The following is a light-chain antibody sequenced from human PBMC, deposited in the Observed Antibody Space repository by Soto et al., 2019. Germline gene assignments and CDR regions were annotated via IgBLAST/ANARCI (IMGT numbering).Light chain of an antibody. J-gene: IGLJ2*01. CDR2: DVN. CDR3: SSYTRSTTLV. V-gene: IGLV2-14*01. CDR1: SNDIGAYRF. Sequence: QSALTQPASVSGSPGQSIAISCTGNSNDIGAYRFVSWYQQHPGKAPKLIIYDVNSRPSGVSDRFSGSKSGNTASLAISGLQADDESDYYCSSYTRSTTLVFGGGTKVTVL.